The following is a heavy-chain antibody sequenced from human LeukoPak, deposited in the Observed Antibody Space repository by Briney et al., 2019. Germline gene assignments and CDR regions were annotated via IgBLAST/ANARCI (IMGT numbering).Heavy chain of an antibody. J-gene: IGHJ4*02. CDR3: ARDGGTYNFDY. D-gene: IGHD3-16*01. V-gene: IGHV3-64*04. CDR1: VFTLGTCS. CDR2: ISSNGVST. Sequence: GGCLRLSCSASVFTLGTCSMQWVRQALWKGLEFVSGISSNGVSTYYADSVKGRFTISRDNAKNSLYLQMNSLRDEDTAVYYCARDGGTYNFDYWGQGTLVTVSS.